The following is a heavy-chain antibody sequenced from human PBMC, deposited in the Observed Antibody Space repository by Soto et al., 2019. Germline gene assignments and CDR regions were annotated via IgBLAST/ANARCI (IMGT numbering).Heavy chain of an antibody. D-gene: IGHD4-17*01. CDR2: IYYSGST. Sequence: PSETLSLTCTVSGGSISSGGYYWSWIRQHPGKGLEWIGYIYYSGSTYYNPSLKSRVTISVDTSKNQFSLKLSSVTAADTAVYYCARSGGYGDYDLTYYFYMDVWGKGTTVTVSS. CDR3: ARSGGYGDYDLTYYFYMDV. CDR1: GGSISSGGYY. V-gene: IGHV4-31*03. J-gene: IGHJ6*03.